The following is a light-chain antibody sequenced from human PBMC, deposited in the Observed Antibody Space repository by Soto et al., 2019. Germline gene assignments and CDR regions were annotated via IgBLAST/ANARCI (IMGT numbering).Light chain of an antibody. CDR1: QSVSSY. J-gene: IGKJ4*02. CDR3: QQRSNWPG. V-gene: IGKV3-11*01. CDR2: DAS. Sequence: EIVLTQSPATLSLSPGERATLSCRASQSVSSYLAWYQQKPGQAPRLLIYDASNRATGIPARFSGSGSGTDFPLTISSLEPEDFAVSYCQQRSNWPGFGGGTKVEIK.